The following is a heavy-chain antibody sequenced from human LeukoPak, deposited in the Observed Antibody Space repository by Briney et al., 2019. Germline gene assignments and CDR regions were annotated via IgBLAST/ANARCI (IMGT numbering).Heavy chain of an antibody. CDR3: AKPSNYYGSATDAFDF. CDR1: GGSISSGNYY. Sequence: SETLSLTCTVSGGSISSGNYYWSWIRQPAGKGLEWIGRIYTSGSTDYNPSLKSRVTISMDTSQNQFSLKLSSVAAADTAVYYCAKPSNYYGSATDAFDFWGQGTMVTVSS. V-gene: IGHV4-61*02. CDR2: IYTSGST. J-gene: IGHJ3*01. D-gene: IGHD3-10*01.